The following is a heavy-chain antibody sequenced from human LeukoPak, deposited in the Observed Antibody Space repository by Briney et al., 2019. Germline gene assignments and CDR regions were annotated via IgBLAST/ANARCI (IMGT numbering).Heavy chain of an antibody. CDR1: GGTFSSYA. CDR2: ISAYNGNT. Sequence: GSSVKVSCKASGGTFSSYAISWVRQAPGQGLEWMGWISAYNGNTNYAQKLQGRVTMTTDTSTSTAYMELRSLRSDDTAVYYCAIVAYYYYMDVWGKGTTVTVSS. CDR3: AIVAYYYYMDV. V-gene: IGHV1-18*01. J-gene: IGHJ6*03.